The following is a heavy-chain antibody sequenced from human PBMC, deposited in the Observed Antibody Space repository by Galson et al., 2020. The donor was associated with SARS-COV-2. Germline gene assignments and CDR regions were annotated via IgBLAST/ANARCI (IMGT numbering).Heavy chain of an antibody. J-gene: IGHJ4*02. D-gene: IGHD3-16*01. V-gene: IGHV3-15*01. Sequence: GGSLRLSCAASGFTFSNAWMSWVRQAPGKGLEWVGRIKSKNNGGTIEYAAPVKGRFTISRDDSKHTLSLQMNSLKSEDTAVYYCTAGADTDWGQGTLVTV. CDR2: IKSKNNGGTI. CDR1: GFTFSNAW. CDR3: TAGADTD.